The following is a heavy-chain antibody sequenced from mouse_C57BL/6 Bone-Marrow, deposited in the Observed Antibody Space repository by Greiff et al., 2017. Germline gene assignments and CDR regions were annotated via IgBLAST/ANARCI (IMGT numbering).Heavy chain of an antibody. D-gene: IGHD1-1*01. Sequence: QVQLKQPGAELVKPGASVKLSCKASGYTFTSYWMHWVKQRPGQGLEWIGMIHPNSGSTNYNEKFKSKATLTVDKSSSTAYMRLSSLTSEDSAVFYCARSFFTTVDYWGQGTTLTVSS. CDR1: GYTFTSYW. V-gene: IGHV1-64*01. J-gene: IGHJ2*01. CDR2: IHPNSGST. CDR3: ARSFFTTVDY.